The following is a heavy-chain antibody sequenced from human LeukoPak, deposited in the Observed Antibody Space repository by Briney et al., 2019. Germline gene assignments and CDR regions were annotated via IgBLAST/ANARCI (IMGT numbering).Heavy chain of an antibody. CDR2: ISDSGGYT. CDR1: GLTFRTYA. V-gene: IGHV3-23*01. D-gene: IGHD3-16*02. J-gene: IGHJ4*02. Sequence: PGGSLRLSCAASGLTFRTYAMSWVRQAPGKGLEWVSSISDSGGYTFYADYVKGRFTISRDNSKNTVYLQMNSLRAEDTAVYYCAKGGGYRSQPCFDYWGQGTPVTVSS. CDR3: AKGGGYRSQPCFDY.